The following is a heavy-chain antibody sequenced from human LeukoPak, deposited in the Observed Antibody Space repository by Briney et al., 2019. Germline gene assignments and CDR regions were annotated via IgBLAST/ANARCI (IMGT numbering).Heavy chain of an antibody. Sequence: GGSLRLSCAASGFTFSDYAMHWVRQAPGKGLEWLAVISYDGQNKYFGDSVKGRFTISRDNSKNTLYLQMNSLRAEDTAVYYCARKWHGGFDIWSQGAMVTVSS. J-gene: IGHJ3*02. CDR2: ISYDGQNK. D-gene: IGHD2-8*01. CDR3: ARKWHGGFDI. V-gene: IGHV3-30*03. CDR1: GFTFSDYA.